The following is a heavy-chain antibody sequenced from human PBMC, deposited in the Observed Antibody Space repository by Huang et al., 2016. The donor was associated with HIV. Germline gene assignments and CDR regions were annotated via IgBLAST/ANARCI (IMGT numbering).Heavy chain of an antibody. Sequence: QMQLQQRGAGLLKPSETLSLTCGVSGGSFTGNYLTWIRQAPGMGLEWIGEVKASGATNDNPSLNGRVTISLDKSNRELSLNLRSVTAAYTAVYYCARQWTILEWLLGLDVWGQGTTVIVSS. V-gene: IGHV4-34*02. D-gene: IGHD3-3*01. CDR1: GGSFTGNY. CDR3: ARQWTILEWLLGLDV. CDR2: VKASGAT. J-gene: IGHJ6*02.